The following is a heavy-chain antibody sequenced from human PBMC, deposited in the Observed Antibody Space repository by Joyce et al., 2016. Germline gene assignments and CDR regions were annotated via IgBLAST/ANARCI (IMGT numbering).Heavy chain of an antibody. Sequence: QVQLVESGGGVVQPGRSLRLSCAASGFTFSSYGRHWVRQAPGKGLGGVAFISYDVNNRYYADSVKGRFTISRDNSQNTLYLQMKSLRPEDTAVYYCAKDLRGIAVAGIDYWGQGTLVTVSS. CDR1: GFTFSSYG. J-gene: IGHJ4*02. CDR2: ISYDVNNR. D-gene: IGHD6-19*01. CDR3: AKDLRGIAVAGIDY. V-gene: IGHV3-30*18.